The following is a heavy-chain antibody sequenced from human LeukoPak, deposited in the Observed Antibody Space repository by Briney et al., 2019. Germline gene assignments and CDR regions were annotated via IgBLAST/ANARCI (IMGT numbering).Heavy chain of an antibody. CDR1: GYTFTGYY. Sequence: ASVKVSCKASGYTFTGYYMHWVRQAPGQGLEWMGWINPNSGGTNYAQKFQGRVTMTRDTSISTAYMELSRLRSDDTAVYYCARGLGSSWWPALYNWFDPWGQGTLVTVSS. J-gene: IGHJ5*02. CDR2: INPNSGGT. CDR3: ARGLGSSWWPALYNWFDP. V-gene: IGHV1-2*02. D-gene: IGHD6-13*01.